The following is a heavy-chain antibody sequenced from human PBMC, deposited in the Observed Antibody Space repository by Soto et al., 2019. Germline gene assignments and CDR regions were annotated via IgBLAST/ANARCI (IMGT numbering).Heavy chain of an antibody. CDR2: LYRSGTT. CDR3: ARTHSGSYYSVFNY. Sequence: SETLSLTCVVSNFSLSSGYYWGWIRQTPGKGLELSASLYRSGTTAYTPSLKSRVTISVDPSKNQFSLMLTAVCAADTAVYYCARTHSGSYYSVFNYWGRGSLVTVSS. CDR1: NFSLSSGYY. V-gene: IGHV4-38-2*01. J-gene: IGHJ4*02. D-gene: IGHD1-26*01.